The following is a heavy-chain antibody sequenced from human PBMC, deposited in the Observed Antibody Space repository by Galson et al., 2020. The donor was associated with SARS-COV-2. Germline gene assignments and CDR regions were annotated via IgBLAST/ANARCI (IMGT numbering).Heavy chain of an antibody. CDR3: AGDLAVNYYETRGYYYVPLAFDI. D-gene: IGHD3-22*01. V-gene: IGHV3-48*03. CDR1: GFTFSNYE. CDR2: INGRHSTI. Sequence: SCAASGFTFSNYEMNWVRQPPGKRLEGVSYINGRHSTIYYADSVKHRFTISRDNAQNSLYLPMNSLRAEDTIVYYCAGDLAVNYYETRGYYYVPLAFDIWGQGTMVTVSS. J-gene: IGHJ3*02.